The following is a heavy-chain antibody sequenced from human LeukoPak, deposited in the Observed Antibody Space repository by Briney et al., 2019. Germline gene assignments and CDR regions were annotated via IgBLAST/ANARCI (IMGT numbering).Heavy chain of an antibody. CDR1: GFTFSSYA. V-gene: IGHV3-23*01. J-gene: IGHJ6*02. Sequence: GGSLRLSCAASGFTFSSYAMSWVRQAPGEGLEWVSAISGSGGSTYYADSVKGRFTISRDNSKNTLYLQMNSLRAEDTAVYYCAKVSEVTYYGMDVWGQGTTVTVSS. CDR2: ISGSGGST. CDR3: AKVSEVTYYGMDV.